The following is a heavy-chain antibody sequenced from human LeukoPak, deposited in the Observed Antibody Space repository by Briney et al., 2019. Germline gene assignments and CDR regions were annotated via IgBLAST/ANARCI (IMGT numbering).Heavy chain of an antibody. V-gene: IGHV3-30*04. CDR1: GFTLSSYA. CDR3: ARLTIFGVVPYPDY. J-gene: IGHJ4*02. Sequence: GGSLRLSCAASGFTLSSYAMHGVRQSPGKGLEWVAVISYDGSNKYYADSVKGRFTISRDNAKNSLYLQMNSLRAEDTVVYYCARLTIFGVVPYPDYWGQGTLVTVSS. D-gene: IGHD3-3*01. CDR2: ISYDGSNK.